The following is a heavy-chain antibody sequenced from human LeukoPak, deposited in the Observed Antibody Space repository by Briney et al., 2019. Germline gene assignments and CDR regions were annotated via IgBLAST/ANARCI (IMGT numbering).Heavy chain of an antibody. Sequence: GGSLRLSRAASGFTFSSYTLTWVRQAPGKGLEWVANIKQDGSEKYYVDSVKGRFTISRDNAKNSLYLQMNSLRAEDTAVYYCARTDYDFWSGYLYYFDYWGQGTLVTVSS. CDR1: GFTFSSYT. J-gene: IGHJ4*02. CDR3: ARTDYDFWSGYLYYFDY. CDR2: IKQDGSEK. V-gene: IGHV3-7*01. D-gene: IGHD3-3*01.